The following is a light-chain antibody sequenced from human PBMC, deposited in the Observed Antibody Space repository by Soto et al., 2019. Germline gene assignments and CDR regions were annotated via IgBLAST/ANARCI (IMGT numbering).Light chain of an antibody. CDR3: QLYDTYTT. Sequence: DIQMTQSPSTLSASVGDRVTITCRASPSISSWLAWYQQKPGKAPKLLIYMAFNLESGVPSRFRGSGSGTEFTLTISSRQPDDFAIYYCQLYDTYTTFGQGPKVEIK. J-gene: IGKJ1*01. V-gene: IGKV1-5*03. CDR2: MAF. CDR1: PSISSW.